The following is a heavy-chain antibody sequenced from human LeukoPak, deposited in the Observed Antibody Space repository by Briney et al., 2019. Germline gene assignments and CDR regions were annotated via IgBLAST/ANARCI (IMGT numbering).Heavy chain of an antibody. Sequence: SETLSLTCAVYGGSFNGYYWSWIRQPPGKGLEWIGRIYTSGSTNYNPSLKSRVTMSVDTSKNQFSLKLSSVTAADTAVYYCARGVYYYYYGMDVWGQGTTVTVSS. CDR2: IYTSGST. CDR1: GGSFNGYY. J-gene: IGHJ6*02. V-gene: IGHV4-59*10. CDR3: ARGVYYYYYGMDV.